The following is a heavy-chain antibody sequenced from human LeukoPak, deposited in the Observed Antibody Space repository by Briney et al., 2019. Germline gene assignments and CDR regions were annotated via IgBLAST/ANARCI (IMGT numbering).Heavy chain of an antibody. J-gene: IGHJ4*02. CDR3: ARAERRWLQKQADY. CDR1: GFTFSSYS. D-gene: IGHD5-24*01. CDR2: ISSSSSYI. Sequence: GGSLRLSCAASGFTFSSYSMNWVRQAPGKGLEWVSSISSSSSYIYYADSVKGRFTISRDNAKNSLYLQMNSLRAEDTAVYYCARAERRWLQKQADYWGQGTLVTVSS. V-gene: IGHV3-21*01.